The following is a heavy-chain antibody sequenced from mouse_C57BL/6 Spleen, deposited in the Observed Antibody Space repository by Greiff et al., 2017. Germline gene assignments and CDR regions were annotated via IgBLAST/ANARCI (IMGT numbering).Heavy chain of an antibody. CDR2: IYPGDGDT. CDR1: GYAFSSSW. D-gene: IGHD1-1*01. V-gene: IGHV1-82*01. CDR3: ARRGNYYGSSYDYAMDY. J-gene: IGHJ4*01. Sequence: VHLVESGPELVKPGASVKISCKASGYAFSSSWMNWVKQRPGKGLEWIGRIYPGDGDTNYNGKFKGKATLTADKSSSTAYMQLSSLTSEDSAVYFCARRGNYYGSSYDYAMDYWGQGTSVTVSS.